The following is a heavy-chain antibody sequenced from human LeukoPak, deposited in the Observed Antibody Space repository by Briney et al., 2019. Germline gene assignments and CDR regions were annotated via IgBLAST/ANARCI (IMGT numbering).Heavy chain of an antibody. J-gene: IGHJ3*02. CDR1: GGSISSYY. D-gene: IGHD3-9*01. Sequence: SETLSLTCTVSGGSISSYYWSWIRQPPGKGLEWIGYIYYSGSTNYNPSLKSRVTISVDTSKNQFSLKLSSVTAADTAVYYCARDRKLRYFDWLPHDAFDIWGQGTMVTVSS. V-gene: IGHV4-59*01. CDR2: IYYSGST. CDR3: ARDRKLRYFDWLPHDAFDI.